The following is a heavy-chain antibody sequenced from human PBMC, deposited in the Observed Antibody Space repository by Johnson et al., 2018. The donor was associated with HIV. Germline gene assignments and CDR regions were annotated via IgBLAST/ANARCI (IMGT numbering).Heavy chain of an antibody. Sequence: VQLVESGGGVVRPGGSLRLSCAASGFTFDDYGMSWVRQAPGKGLEWVSGINWNGGSTGYADSVKGRFPISRDNAKHSLYLQMNSLRAEDTAVYYCARDMEAYCSGGSCYSAAFDIWGQGIMVTVSS. D-gene: IGHD2-15*01. CDR1: GFTFDDYG. CDR2: INWNGGST. J-gene: IGHJ3*02. CDR3: ARDMEAYCSGGSCYSAAFDI. V-gene: IGHV3-20*04.